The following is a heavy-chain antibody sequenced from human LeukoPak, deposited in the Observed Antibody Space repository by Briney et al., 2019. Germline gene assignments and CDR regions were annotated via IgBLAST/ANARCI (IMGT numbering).Heavy chain of an antibody. V-gene: IGHV4-34*01. Sequence: SETLSLTCAVYGGSFSGYYWSWIRQPPDKGLEWIGEINHSGSTNYNASLKSRVTISVDTSKNQFSLKLSSVTAADTAVYYCARGVLDGYMVVETLVFFDYWGQGTLVTVSS. CDR1: GGSFSGYY. CDR2: INHSGST. D-gene: IGHD5-24*01. J-gene: IGHJ4*02. CDR3: ARGVLDGYMVVETLVFFDY.